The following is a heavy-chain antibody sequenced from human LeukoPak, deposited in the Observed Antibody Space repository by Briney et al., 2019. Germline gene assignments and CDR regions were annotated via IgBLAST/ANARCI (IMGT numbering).Heavy chain of an antibody. CDR1: GFTFSSYA. J-gene: IGHJ5*02. CDR3: AKDMQLELRGVVGWFDP. Sequence: GGSLRLSCAASGFTFSSYAMSWVRQAPGKGLEWVSGISGSGGSTYHADSVRGRFTIVRDNSKNTLYLQINSLRADDTATYYCAKDMQLELRGVVGWFDPWGQGTLVTVSS. CDR2: ISGSGGST. V-gene: IGHV3-23*01. D-gene: IGHD1-7*01.